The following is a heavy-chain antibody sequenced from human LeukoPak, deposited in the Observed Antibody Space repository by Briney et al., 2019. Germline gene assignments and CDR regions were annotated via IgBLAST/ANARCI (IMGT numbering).Heavy chain of an antibody. CDR1: GGSFSGYY. D-gene: IGHD3-3*01. CDR3: ARGPADYDFWSGYYGQRWFDP. Sequence: SETLSLTCAVYGGSFSGYYWSWIRQPPGKGLEWIGEINHSASTNYNPSLKSRVTISVDTSKNQFTLKLSSVTAADTAVYYCARGPADYDFWSGYYGQRWFDPWGQGTLVTVSS. J-gene: IGHJ5*02. CDR2: INHSAST. V-gene: IGHV4-34*01.